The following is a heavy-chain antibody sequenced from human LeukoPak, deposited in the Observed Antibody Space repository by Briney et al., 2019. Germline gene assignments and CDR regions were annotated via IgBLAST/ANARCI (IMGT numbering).Heavy chain of an antibody. D-gene: IGHD4-17*01. Sequence: PSETLSLTCTVSGYSISSGYYWRWIRRPPGKGLEWIGYIYYSGSTNYNPSLKSRVTISVDTSKNQFSLKLSSVTAADTAVYYCARVSDYGDYPGYFDYWGQGTLVTVSS. CDR2: IYYSGST. V-gene: IGHV4-61*01. CDR3: ARVSDYGDYPGYFDY. CDR1: GYSISSGYY. J-gene: IGHJ4*02.